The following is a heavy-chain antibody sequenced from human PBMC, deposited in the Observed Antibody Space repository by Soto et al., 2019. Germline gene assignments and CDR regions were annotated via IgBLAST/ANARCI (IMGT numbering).Heavy chain of an antibody. D-gene: IGHD3-9*01. V-gene: IGHV1-69*12. CDR1: GGTFSSYA. Sequence: QVQLVQSGAEVKKPGSSVKVSCKASGGTFSSYAITWVRQAPGQGLEWMGGIIPIFGAANYAQKFQGRVTVTGDAATSTAYMERSSLRSEDTAVYYCAVAGPGLDVDILTGYLSWFDPWGQGTLVTVSS. J-gene: IGHJ5*02. CDR3: AVAGPGLDVDILTGYLSWFDP. CDR2: IIPIFGAA.